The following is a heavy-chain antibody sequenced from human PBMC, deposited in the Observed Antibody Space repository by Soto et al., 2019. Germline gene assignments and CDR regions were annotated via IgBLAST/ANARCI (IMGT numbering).Heavy chain of an antibody. Sequence: GASVKVSCKASGGSLSTNPISWVRQAPGQGLEWMGGTGSGTGPGNHAQKFQGRLTVTADKSTSTVYMELTNLSSEDTAVYYCARRDSGGFYRFFDSWGQGTRVTVSS. CDR1: GGSLSTNP. CDR3: ARRDSGGFYRFFDS. V-gene: IGHV1-69*06. D-gene: IGHD2-15*01. CDR2: TGSGTGPG. J-gene: IGHJ4*02.